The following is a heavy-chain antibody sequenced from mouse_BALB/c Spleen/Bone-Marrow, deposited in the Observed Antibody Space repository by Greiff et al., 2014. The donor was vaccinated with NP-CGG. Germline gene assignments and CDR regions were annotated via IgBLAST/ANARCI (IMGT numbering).Heavy chain of an antibody. CDR2: INPSNGGT. CDR3: ARKGADYDDY. CDR1: GYTFTSYW. V-gene: IGHV1S81*02. Sequence: VKLMESGAELVKPGASVKLSCKASGYTFTSYWMHWVKQRPGQGLEWIGEINPSNGGTNYNEKFKTKATLTVDKSSNTAYMQLSRLSSEDSAVSYCARKGADYDDYWGQGTTLTVSS. D-gene: IGHD2-4*01. J-gene: IGHJ2*01.